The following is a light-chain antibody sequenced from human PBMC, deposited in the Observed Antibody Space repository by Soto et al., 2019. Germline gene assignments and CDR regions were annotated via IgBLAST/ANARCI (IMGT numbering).Light chain of an antibody. CDR1: QNIYSN. J-gene: IGKJ4*02. CDR2: RAS. V-gene: IGKV3-15*01. CDR3: LQYHNLWA. Sequence: IGMTQSPATLSVSPGERATLSCRASQNIYSNIAWYQQRPGQAPRLLIYRASTRAPGVPARFSGSGSGTEFTLTISSLQSEDFAVYSCLQYHNLWAFGRGTQVEIK.